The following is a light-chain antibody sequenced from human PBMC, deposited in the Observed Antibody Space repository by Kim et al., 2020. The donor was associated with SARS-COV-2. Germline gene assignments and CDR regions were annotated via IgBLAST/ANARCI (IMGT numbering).Light chain of an antibody. V-gene: IGLV4-69*01. CDR2: VNSDGSQ. J-gene: IGLJ2*01. CDR3: QTWGTGFVV. Sequence: ASVKLTCTRSSGESSYGIAWEQKEPEKGPRYVMKVNSDGSQSKGDGIPDRFSGSSSGAERYLTIPSLQSEEEAEDYCQTWGTGFVVFGGGTQLTVL. CDR1: SGESSYG.